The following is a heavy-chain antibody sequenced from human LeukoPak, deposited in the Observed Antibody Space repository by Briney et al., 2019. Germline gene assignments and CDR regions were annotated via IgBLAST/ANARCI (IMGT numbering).Heavy chain of an antibody. CDR3: ARDPKGGGYFDP. Sequence: SETLSLTCTVSGYSISSGYYWGWIRQPPGKGLEWIGSIYHSGSTYYNPSLKSRVTISVDTSKNQFSLKLSSVTAADTAVYYCARDPKGGGYFDPWGQGTLVTVSS. J-gene: IGHJ5*02. V-gene: IGHV4-38-2*02. CDR2: IYHSGST. D-gene: IGHD3-22*01. CDR1: GYSISSGYY.